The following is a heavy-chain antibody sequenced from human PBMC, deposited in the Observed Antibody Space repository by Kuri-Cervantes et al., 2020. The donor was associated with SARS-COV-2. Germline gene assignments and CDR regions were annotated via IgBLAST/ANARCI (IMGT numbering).Heavy chain of an antibody. J-gene: IGHJ5*02. CDR2: ISGSGGST. D-gene: IGHD2-21*01. CDR1: GFTFSSYA. CDR3: TTDSVLWS. Sequence: GESLKISCAASGFTFSSYAMSWVRQAPGKGLEWVSAISGSGGSTYYADSVKGRFTISRDNSKNTLYLQMNSLKTEDTAVYYCTTDSVLWSWGQGTLVTVSS. V-gene: IGHV3-23*01.